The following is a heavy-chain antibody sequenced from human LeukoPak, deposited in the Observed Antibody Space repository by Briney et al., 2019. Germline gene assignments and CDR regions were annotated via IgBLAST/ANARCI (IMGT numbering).Heavy chain of an antibody. CDR2: ISSGGTTI. Sequence: GGSLRLSCAASGFTFSSYDMNWVRQVPGKGLEWASYISSGGTTIYYADSVKGRFTISRDNAKNSLYLQMNSLRADDTAVYYCTRGPFDYWGQGTLVTVSP. J-gene: IGHJ4*02. CDR1: GFTFSSYD. V-gene: IGHV3-48*03. CDR3: TRGPFDY.